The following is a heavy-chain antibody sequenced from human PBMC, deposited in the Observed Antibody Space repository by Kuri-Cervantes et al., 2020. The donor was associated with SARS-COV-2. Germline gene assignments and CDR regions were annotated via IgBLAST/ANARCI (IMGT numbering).Heavy chain of an antibody. CDR3: AKLEISGGYSYGARDY. V-gene: IGHV3-9*01. J-gene: IGHJ4*02. CDR1: GFTFDDYA. Sequence: SLKISCTTSGFTFDDYAMHWVRQASGKGLEWVSGISWNSGSIVYADSVKGRFTISRDNAKNSLYLQMNSLRAEDTAVYYCAKLEISGGYSYGARDYWGQGTLVTVSS. CDR2: ISWNSGSI. D-gene: IGHD5-18*01.